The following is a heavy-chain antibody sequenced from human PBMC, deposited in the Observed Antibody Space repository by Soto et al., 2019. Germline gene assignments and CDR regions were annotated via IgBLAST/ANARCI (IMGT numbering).Heavy chain of an antibody. CDR3: ARGVVDGSGSMFGY. D-gene: IGHD3-10*01. V-gene: IGHV3-53*01. CDR1: GFTVSSNY. CDR2: IYSGGST. Sequence: VQLVESGGGLIQPGGSLRLSCAASGFTVSSNYMSWVRQAPGKGLEWVSVIYSGGSTYYADSVKGRFTISRDNSKNTLYLQMNSLRAEDTAVYYCARGVVDGSGSMFGYWGQGTLGTVSS. J-gene: IGHJ4*02.